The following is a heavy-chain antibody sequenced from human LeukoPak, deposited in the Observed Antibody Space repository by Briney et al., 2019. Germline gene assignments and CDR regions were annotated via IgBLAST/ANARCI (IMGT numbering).Heavy chain of an antibody. D-gene: IGHD5/OR15-5a*01. CDR3: ARGSTIFDP. V-gene: IGHV4-34*01. Sequence: SETLSLTCAVYGGSFSGYYWSWIRQPPGKGLEWIGEINHSGSTNYKPSLKSRVTISVDTSKNQFSLKLSSVTAADTAVYYCARGSTIFDPWGQGTLVTVSS. J-gene: IGHJ5*02. CDR2: INHSGST. CDR1: GGSFSGYY.